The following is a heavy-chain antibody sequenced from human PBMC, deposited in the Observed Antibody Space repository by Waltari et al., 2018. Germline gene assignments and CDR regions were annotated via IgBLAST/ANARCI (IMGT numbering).Heavy chain of an antibody. D-gene: IGHD1-26*01. CDR3: ARARSGSYPDY. V-gene: IGHV6-1*01. Sequence: QVQLQQSGPGLVKPSQTLSLTCAIPGDSVSSNKAVWHWTRQSPTRGLEWLGRTYYRSKWYNDYAESVKSRITIIPDTSKNQFSLQLNSVTPEDTAVYYCARARSGSYPDYWGQGTLVTVSS. CDR1: GDSVSSNKAV. J-gene: IGHJ4*02. CDR2: TYYRSKWYN.